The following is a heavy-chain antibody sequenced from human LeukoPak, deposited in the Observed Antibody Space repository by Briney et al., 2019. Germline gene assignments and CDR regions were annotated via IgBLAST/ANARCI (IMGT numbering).Heavy chain of an antibody. D-gene: IGHD5-18*01. V-gene: IGHV3-23*01. Sequence: GGSLRLSCAASGFTFSSYAMSWVRQAPGKGLEWVSAISGSGGTSYYADSVEGRFTISRDNSKNTLYLQMNSLRAEDTAVYYCAKRRTVDTAMVTHYYGMDVWGQGTTVTVSS. CDR3: AKRRTVDTAMVTHYYGMDV. CDR2: ISGSGGTS. CDR1: GFTFSSYA. J-gene: IGHJ6*02.